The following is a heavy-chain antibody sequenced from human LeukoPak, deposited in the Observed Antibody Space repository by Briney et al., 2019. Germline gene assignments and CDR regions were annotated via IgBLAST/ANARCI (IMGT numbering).Heavy chain of an antibody. D-gene: IGHD3-22*01. V-gene: IGHV4-59*01. CDR2: IYYSGST. CDR3: ARLGGYYDSSGYYYFDY. Sequence: PSETLSLTCTVSGGSISSYYWSWTRQPPGKGLEWIGYIYYSGSTNYNPSLKSRVTISVDTSKNQFSLKLSSVTAADTAVYYCARLGGYYDSSGYYYFDYWGQGTLVTVSS. CDR1: GGSISSYY. J-gene: IGHJ4*02.